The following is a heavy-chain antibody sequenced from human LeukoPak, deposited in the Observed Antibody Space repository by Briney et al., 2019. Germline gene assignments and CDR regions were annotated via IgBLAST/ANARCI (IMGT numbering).Heavy chain of an antibody. V-gene: IGHV3-48*03. CDR1: GFTFSNYE. J-gene: IGHJ4*02. Sequence: PGGSLRLSCAASGFTFSNYEMNWVRQTPGKGLEWVSYITGSGSHTYYADSVKGRFTISRDNSKNTLYLQMNSLRAEDTAVYYCASANSSSWPHEYDYWGQGTLVTVSS. D-gene: IGHD6-13*01. CDR3: ASANSSSWPHEYDY. CDR2: ITGSGSHT.